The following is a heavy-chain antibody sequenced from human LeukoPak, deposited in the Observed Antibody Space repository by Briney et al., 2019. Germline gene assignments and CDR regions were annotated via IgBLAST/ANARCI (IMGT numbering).Heavy chain of an antibody. CDR3: ARGSYLDY. CDR2: IYNSGSS. CDR1: GGSLSGSSYY. Sequence: SETLSLTCSVSGGSLSGSSYYWGWIRQPPGKGLEWVGNIYNSGSSYYNPSLKSRVTISVDTTKNQFSLKLSSVTAADTAVYHCARGSYLDYWGQGILVTVTS. V-gene: IGHV4-39*07. J-gene: IGHJ4*02.